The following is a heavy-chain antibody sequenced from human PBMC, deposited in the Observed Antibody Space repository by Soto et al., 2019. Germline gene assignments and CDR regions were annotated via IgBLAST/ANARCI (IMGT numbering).Heavy chain of an antibody. CDR2: INPNSGGT. CDR1: GYTFTGYY. CDR3: ARDTLICSGGSCYAGYAFDI. J-gene: IGHJ3*02. D-gene: IGHD2-15*01. V-gene: IGHV1-2*02. Sequence: QVQLVQSGAEVKKPGASVKVSCKASGYTFTGYYMHWVRQAPGQGLEWMGWINPNSGGTNYAQKFQGGVTTTRDTSISTAYMELSRLRSDDTAFYYCARDTLICSGGSCYAGYAFDIWGQGTMVTVSS.